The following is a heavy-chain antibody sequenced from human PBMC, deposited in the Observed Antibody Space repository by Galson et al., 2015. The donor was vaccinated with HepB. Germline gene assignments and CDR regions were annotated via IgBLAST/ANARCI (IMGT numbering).Heavy chain of an antibody. V-gene: IGHV1-2*06. CDR2: INPNSGGT. D-gene: IGHD6-19*01. CDR1: GYTFTGYY. CDR3: ARDLRRIAVAGPLSLGY. Sequence: SVKVSCKASGYTFTGYYMHWVRQAPGQGLEWMGRINPNSGGTNYAQKFQGRVTMTRDTSISTAYMELSRLRSDDTAVYYCARDLRRIAVAGPLSLGYWGQGTLVTVSS. J-gene: IGHJ4*02.